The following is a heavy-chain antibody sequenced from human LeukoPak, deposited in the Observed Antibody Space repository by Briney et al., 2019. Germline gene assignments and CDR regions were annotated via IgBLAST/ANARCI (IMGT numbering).Heavy chain of an antibody. CDR3: ARLGAYGNQYYFDY. D-gene: IGHD3-10*01. J-gene: IGHJ4*02. Sequence: PSETPSLTCTVSGGSISSYYWSWIRQPPGKGLEWIGYIYYSGSTNYNPSLKSRVTISVDTSKNQFSLKLSSVTAADTAVYYCARLGAYGNQYYFDYWGQGTLVTVSS. CDR1: GGSISSYY. CDR2: IYYSGST. V-gene: IGHV4-59*08.